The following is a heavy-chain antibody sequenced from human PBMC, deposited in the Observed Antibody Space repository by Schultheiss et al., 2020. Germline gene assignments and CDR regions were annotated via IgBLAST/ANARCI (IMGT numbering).Heavy chain of an antibody. V-gene: IGHV3-23*01. CDR2: ISGSGGST. J-gene: IGHJ4*02. D-gene: IGHD1-26*01. CDR3: AKGGGSYPEFDY. CDR1: GFTFSNAW. Sequence: GESLKISCAASGFTFSNAWMNWVRQAPGKGLEWVSAISGSGGSTYYADSVKGRFTISRDNSKNTLYLQMNSLRAEDTAVYYCAKGGGSYPEFDYWGQGTLVTVSS.